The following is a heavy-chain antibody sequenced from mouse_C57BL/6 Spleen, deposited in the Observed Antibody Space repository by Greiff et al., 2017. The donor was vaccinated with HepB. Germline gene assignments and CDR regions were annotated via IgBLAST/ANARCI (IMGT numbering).Heavy chain of an antibody. CDR2: ISSGGSYT. Sequence: EVQRVESGGDLVKPGGSLKLSCAASGFTFSSYGMSWVRQTPDKRLEWVATISSGGSYTYYPDSVKGRFTISRDNAKNTLYLQMSSLKSEDTAMYYCARRRDGLYAMDYWGQGTSVTVSS. D-gene: IGHD2-3*01. J-gene: IGHJ4*01. V-gene: IGHV5-6*01. CDR1: GFTFSSYG. CDR3: ARRRDGLYAMDY.